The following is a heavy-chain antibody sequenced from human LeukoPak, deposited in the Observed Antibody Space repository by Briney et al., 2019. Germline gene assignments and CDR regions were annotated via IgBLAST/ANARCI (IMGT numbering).Heavy chain of an antibody. CDR3: ARLHTYYYGSGSYYKSPSDY. CDR1: GFTFSTYN. D-gene: IGHD3-10*01. Sequence: GGSLRLSCAASGFTFSTYNMNWVRQAPGKGLEWVSYISSSSSTIYYADSVKGRFTISRDNAKNSLYLQMNSLRAEDTAVYYCARLHTYYYGSGSYYKSPSDYWGQGTLVTVSS. J-gene: IGHJ4*02. V-gene: IGHV3-48*01. CDR2: ISSSSSTI.